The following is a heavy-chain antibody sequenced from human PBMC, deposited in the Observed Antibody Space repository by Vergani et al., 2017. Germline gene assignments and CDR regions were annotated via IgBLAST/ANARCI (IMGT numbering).Heavy chain of an antibody. CDR1: GYSISSGYY. J-gene: IGHJ4*02. D-gene: IGHD3-10*01. CDR2: IYHSGST. CDR3: ARLPTYYYGSGSYYSSFFDY. Sequence: QVQLQESGPGLVKPSETLSLTCAVSGYSISSGYYWGWIRQPPGKGLECIGSIYHSGSTYYNPSLKSRVTISVDTSKNQFSLKLSSVTAADTAVYYCARLPTYYYGSGSYYSSFFDYWGQGTLVTVSS. V-gene: IGHV4-38-2*01.